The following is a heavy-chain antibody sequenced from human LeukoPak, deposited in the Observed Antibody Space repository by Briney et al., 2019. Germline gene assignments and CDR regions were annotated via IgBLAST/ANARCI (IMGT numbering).Heavy chain of an antibody. Sequence: PSETLSLTCAVYGGSFSGYYWSWIRQPPGKGLEWIGEINHSGSTNYNPSLKSRVTISVDTSKNQFSLKLSSVTAADTAVYYCARSRRGSRNWFDPWGQGTLVTVSS. J-gene: IGHJ5*02. V-gene: IGHV4-34*01. CDR2: INHSGST. CDR1: GGSFSGYY. CDR3: ARSRRGSRNWFDP. D-gene: IGHD3-10*01.